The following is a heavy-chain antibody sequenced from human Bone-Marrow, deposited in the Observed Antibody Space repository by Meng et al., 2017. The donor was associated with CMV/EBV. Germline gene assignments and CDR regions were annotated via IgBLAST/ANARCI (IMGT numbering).Heavy chain of an antibody. CDR1: GFRFSSYA. V-gene: IGHV3-30*03. J-gene: IGHJ6*02. D-gene: IGHD3-3*01. Sequence: GGSLRLSCAASGFRFSSYAMIWIRQAPGKGLEWLSVISYDGNTKYYADSVKGRFTISRDNSKNTVYLQMNSLRPDDAAVYYCARDYSSVWRGYNSYGLDVWGQGTAVTVSS. CDR2: ISYDGNTK. CDR3: ARDYSSVWRGYNSYGLDV.